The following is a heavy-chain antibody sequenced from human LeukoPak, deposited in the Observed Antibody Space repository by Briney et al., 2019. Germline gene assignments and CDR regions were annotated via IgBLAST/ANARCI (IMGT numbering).Heavy chain of an antibody. CDR2: IIPILGIA. Sequence: SVKVSCKASGGTFSSYAINWVRQAPGQGLEWMGRIIPILGIANYAQKFQGRVTITADKSTSTAYMELSSLRSEDTAVYYCASQVDYYDSSGYFDYWGREPWSPSPQ. D-gene: IGHD3-22*01. J-gene: IGHJ4*02. CDR1: GGTFSSYA. V-gene: IGHV1-69*04. CDR3: ASQVDYYDSSGYFDY.